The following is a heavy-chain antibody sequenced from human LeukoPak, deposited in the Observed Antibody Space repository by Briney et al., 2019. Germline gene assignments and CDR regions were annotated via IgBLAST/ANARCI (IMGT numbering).Heavy chain of an antibody. J-gene: IGHJ4*02. CDR2: ISDRSTNI. D-gene: IGHD3-16*01. CDR1: GFSLSAFG. CDR3: VTDWPVW. Sequence: GGSLRLSCAVSGFSLSAFGMHWARQAPGKGLEWVSYISDRSTNIYYADSVKARFTISRDNAKISLLLQMNSLRAEDTAVYFCVTDWPVWWGQGTLVTVSS. V-gene: IGHV3-48*01.